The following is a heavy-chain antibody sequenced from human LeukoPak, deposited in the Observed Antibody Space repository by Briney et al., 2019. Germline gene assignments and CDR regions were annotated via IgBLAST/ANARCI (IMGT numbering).Heavy chain of an antibody. Sequence: ASVKVSCKASGYTFTSYGISWVRQAPGQGLEWMGWISAYNGNTKHAQKFQGRVTMTTDTSTSTVYMELRSLRSDDTAVYYCARDRANWDFDYWGQGTLVTVSS. CDR3: ARDRANWDFDY. V-gene: IGHV1-18*01. D-gene: IGHD1-1*01. J-gene: IGHJ4*02. CDR1: GYTFTSYG. CDR2: ISAYNGNT.